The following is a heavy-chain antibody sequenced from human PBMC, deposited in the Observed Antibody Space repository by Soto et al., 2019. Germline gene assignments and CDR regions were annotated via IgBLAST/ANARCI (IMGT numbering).Heavy chain of an antibody. Sequence: QVQLQESGPGLVKPSETLSLTCTVSGDSISGSSWSWIRQPPGKGLEWIAYMYLSGRTNYNPSLKSRVALSVDTSNNQFSLKLSSVTAADTAVYYCARGSGWYFHWGQGTLVTV. D-gene: IGHD6-19*01. V-gene: IGHV4-59*01. CDR2: MYLSGRT. CDR1: GDSISGSS. J-gene: IGHJ4*02. CDR3: ARGSGWYFH.